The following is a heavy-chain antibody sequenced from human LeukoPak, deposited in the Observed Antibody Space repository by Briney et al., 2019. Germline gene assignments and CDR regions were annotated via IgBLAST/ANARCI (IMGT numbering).Heavy chain of an antibody. D-gene: IGHD6-19*01. Sequence: SETLSLTCAVYGGSFSGYYWSWIRQPPGKGLEWIGEINHSGSTNYNPSLKSRVTISVDTSKNQFSLKLSSVTAADTAVYYCARGGLGMRLSVWDYYYYGMDVWGQGTTVTVSS. J-gene: IGHJ6*02. V-gene: IGHV4-34*01. CDR3: ARGGLGMRLSVWDYYYYGMDV. CDR2: INHSGST. CDR1: GGSFSGYY.